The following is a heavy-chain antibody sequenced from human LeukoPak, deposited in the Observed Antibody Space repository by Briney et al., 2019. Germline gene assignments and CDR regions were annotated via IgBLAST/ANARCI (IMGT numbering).Heavy chain of an antibody. J-gene: IGHJ3*02. D-gene: IGHD5-12*01. Sequence: GASVKVSCKASGYTFTSYDINWVRQATGQGLEWMGWMNPNSGNTGYAQKFQGRVTMTRNTSISTAHMELSSLRSEDTAVYYCARESVDYDAFDIWGQGTMVTVSS. CDR2: MNPNSGNT. CDR3: ARESVDYDAFDI. CDR1: GYTFTSYD. V-gene: IGHV1-8*01.